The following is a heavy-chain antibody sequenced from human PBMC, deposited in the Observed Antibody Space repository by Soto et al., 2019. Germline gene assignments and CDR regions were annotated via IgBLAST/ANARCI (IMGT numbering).Heavy chain of an antibody. CDR1: GFTLSSYA. CDR2: ISDSDNDK. Sequence: EVQLLESGGGLVQPGGSLRLSCAASGFTLSSYAMTWVRQAPGKGLEWVSVISDSDNDKYYADCVKGRLTISRDNSKNTLYLQLNSLRAEDTVVYYCAKGVSSSAWSASDSWRQGTLVTVSA. CDR3: AKGVSSSAWSASDS. D-gene: IGHD6-19*01. J-gene: IGHJ4*02. V-gene: IGHV3-23*01.